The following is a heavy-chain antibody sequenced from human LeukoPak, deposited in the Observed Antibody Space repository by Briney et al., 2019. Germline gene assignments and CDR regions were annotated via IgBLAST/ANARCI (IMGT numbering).Heavy chain of an antibody. CDR2: IRYDGTTK. Sequence: GGSLRLSCAASEFTFSSYGMHWVRQAPGKGLEWLAFIRYDGTTKYYTNSVKGRFTISRDNSKSTMYLQMNSLRAEDTAVYYCAKDLEYSGSGTPGVFDYWGQGTLVTVSS. V-gene: IGHV3-30*02. CDR1: EFTFSSYG. D-gene: IGHD3-10*01. J-gene: IGHJ4*02. CDR3: AKDLEYSGSGTPGVFDY.